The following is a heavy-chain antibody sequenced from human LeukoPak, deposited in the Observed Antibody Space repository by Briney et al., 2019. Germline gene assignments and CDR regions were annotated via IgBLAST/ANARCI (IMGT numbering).Heavy chain of an antibody. Sequence: TPSETLSLTCTVSGGSISSYYWSWIRQPPGKGLEWIGYIYYSGSTNYNPSLKSRVTISVDTSKNQFSLKLSSVTAADTAVYYCAAYDHVWGSYRSVDYWGQGTLVTVSS. V-gene: IGHV4-59*01. CDR3: AAYDHVWGSYRSVDY. CDR2: IYYSGST. D-gene: IGHD3-16*02. CDR1: GGSISSYY. J-gene: IGHJ4*02.